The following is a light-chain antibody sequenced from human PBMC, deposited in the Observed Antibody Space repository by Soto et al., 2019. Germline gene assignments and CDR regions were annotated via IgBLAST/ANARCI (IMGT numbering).Light chain of an antibody. CDR3: QQYNLWPLT. Sequence: EIVMTQSPATLSVSPGERATLSCRASQSVSGNLAWYQQKPGQAPRLLIFDASTRATGIPGRFSGSGSWTEFTLTISSLLSEDFALYYCQQYNLWPLTFGGGTRVEIK. J-gene: IGKJ4*01. V-gene: IGKV3-15*01. CDR1: QSVSGN. CDR2: DAS.